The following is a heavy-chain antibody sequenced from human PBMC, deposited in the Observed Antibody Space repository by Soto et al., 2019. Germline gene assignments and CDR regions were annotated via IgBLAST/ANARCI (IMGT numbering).Heavy chain of an antibody. D-gene: IGHD6-19*01. Sequence: QVQLQESGPGLVKPSETLSLTCTVSGGSISSYYWSWIRQPPGKGLEWIGYIYYSGSTNYNPSLKIRVTISVDTSKNPCSLKLSSVTAADTAVYYCARRYGSGFDYWGQGTLVTVSS. V-gene: IGHV4-59*08. CDR2: IYYSGST. CDR3: ARRYGSGFDY. J-gene: IGHJ4*02. CDR1: GGSISSYY.